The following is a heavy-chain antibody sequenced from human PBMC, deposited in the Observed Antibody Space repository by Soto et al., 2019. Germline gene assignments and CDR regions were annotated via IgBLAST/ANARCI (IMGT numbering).Heavy chain of an antibody. V-gene: IGHV3-48*03. CDR3: ARDCSSTSCYTGGGYYYYYGMDV. CDR1: GFTFSSYE. Sequence: PGGSLRLSCAASGFTFSSYEMNWVRQAPGKGLEWVSYISSSGSTIYYADSVKGRFTISRDNAKNSLYLQMNSLRAEDTAVYYCARDCSSTSCYTGGGYYYYYGMDVWGQGTTVTVSS. D-gene: IGHD2-2*02. CDR2: ISSSGSTI. J-gene: IGHJ6*02.